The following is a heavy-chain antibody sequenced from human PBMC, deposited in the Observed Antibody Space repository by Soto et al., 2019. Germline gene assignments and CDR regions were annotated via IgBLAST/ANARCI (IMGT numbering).Heavy chain of an antibody. CDR1: GGSISSGGYY. Sequence: QVQLQESGPGLVKPSQTLSLTCTVSGGSISSGGYYWSWIRQHPGKGLEWIGYIYYSGSTYYNPSLKSRVTISVDTSKNQSALKLSSVTAADTAVYSCARDRKGYAFDIWGQGTMVTVSS. J-gene: IGHJ3*02. V-gene: IGHV4-31*03. CDR2: IYYSGST. CDR3: ARDRKGYAFDI.